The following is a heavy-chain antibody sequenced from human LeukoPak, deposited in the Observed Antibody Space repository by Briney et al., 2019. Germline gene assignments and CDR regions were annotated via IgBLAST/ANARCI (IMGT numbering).Heavy chain of an antibody. CDR2: IYYSGST. CDR1: GGSISSSSYY. D-gene: IGHD5-18*01. CDR3: ARGKSPYGYGIQHYYYYYYYMDV. Sequence: NSSETLSLTCTVSGGSISSSSYYWGWIRQPPGKGLEWIGSIYYSGSTYYNPSLKSRVTMSVDTSKNQFSLKLSSVTAADTAVYYCARGKSPYGYGIQHYYYYYYYMDVRGKGTTVTVSS. J-gene: IGHJ6*03. V-gene: IGHV4-39*07.